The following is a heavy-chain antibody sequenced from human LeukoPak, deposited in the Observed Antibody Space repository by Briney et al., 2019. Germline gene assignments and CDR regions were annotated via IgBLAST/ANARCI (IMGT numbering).Heavy chain of an antibody. V-gene: IGHV1-18*01. Sequence: ASVKVSCKASGYTFTNYGISWVRQAPGQGLEWMGWISIYNGNTDYEQKLRGRVPMTTDTSTSTAYMELRSLRSDDTAVYYCARITYDFWSGYYMPDDPWGQGTLVTVSS. CDR2: ISIYNGNT. D-gene: IGHD3-3*01. CDR1: GYTFTNYG. J-gene: IGHJ5*02. CDR3: ARITYDFWSGYYMPDDP.